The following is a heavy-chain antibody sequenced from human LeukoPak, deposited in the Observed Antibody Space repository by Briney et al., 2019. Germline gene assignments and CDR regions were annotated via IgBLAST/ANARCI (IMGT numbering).Heavy chain of an antibody. CDR3: AKDRSGDYVHYNYGMDV. V-gene: IGHV3-23*01. CDR2: IRGSGGST. D-gene: IGHD4-17*01. J-gene: IGHJ6*02. CDR1: GFTFRIYA. Sequence: SGGSLRLSCAASGFTFRIYAMSWVRQAPGKGLEWVSGIRGSGGSTYYADSVKGRFTISRDNSKNTLYLQMNSLRVEDTADYYCAKDRSGDYVHYNYGMDVWGQGTTVTVSS.